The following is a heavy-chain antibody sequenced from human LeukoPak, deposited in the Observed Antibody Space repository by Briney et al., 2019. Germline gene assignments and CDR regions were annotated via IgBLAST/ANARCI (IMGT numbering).Heavy chain of an antibody. CDR1: GGSFSGYY. Sequence: SETLSLTCAVYGGSFSGYYWSWIRQPPGKGLEWIGEINHSGSTNYNPSLKGRVTISVDTSKNQFSLKLSSVTAADTAVYYCASSITMVRGVTYRYYYYYGMDVWGQGTTVTVSS. CDR2: INHSGST. V-gene: IGHV4-34*01. J-gene: IGHJ6*02. D-gene: IGHD3-10*01. CDR3: ASSITMVRGVTYRYYYYYGMDV.